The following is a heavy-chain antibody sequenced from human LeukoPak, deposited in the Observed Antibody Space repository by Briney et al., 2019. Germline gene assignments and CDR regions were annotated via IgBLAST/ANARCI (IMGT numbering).Heavy chain of an antibody. J-gene: IGHJ4*02. CDR2: INTGNGDT. CDR3: ARDMGSGSLHY. CDR1: GYTFTTYA. D-gene: IGHD1-26*01. V-gene: IGHV1-3*04. Sequence: GASVKVSCKASGYTFTTYAIHWVRQAPGQRLEWLGWINTGNGDTRYSQTFQGRVTITRDTSASTAYMDLSSLRPEDTVMYYCARDMGSGSLHYWGQGTLVTVSS.